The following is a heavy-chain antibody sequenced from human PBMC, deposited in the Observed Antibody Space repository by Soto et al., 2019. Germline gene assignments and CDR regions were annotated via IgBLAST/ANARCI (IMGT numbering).Heavy chain of an antibody. CDR3: ASNLVGSTPYGMDV. Sequence: QVQLVQSGAEEKKPGASVKVSCKASGCTFTSYAMHWVRQAPGQRLEWMGWINAGNGNTKYSQKFQGKVTITRDTSARPAYMELSSLRPEAKAVYFCASNLVGSTPYGMDVWGQGTTVTVSS. V-gene: IGHV1-3*05. CDR2: INAGNGNT. D-gene: IGHD2-2*03. CDR1: GCTFTSYA. J-gene: IGHJ6*02.